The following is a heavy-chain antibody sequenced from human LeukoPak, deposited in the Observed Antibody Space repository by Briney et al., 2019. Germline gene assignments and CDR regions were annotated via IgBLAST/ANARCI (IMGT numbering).Heavy chain of an antibody. D-gene: IGHD5-12*01. J-gene: IGHJ4*02. CDR1: GGSFSGYY. Sequence: PSETLSLTCAVYGGSFSGYYWSWIRQPPGKGLEWIGEINHSGSTNYNPSLKSRVTISVGTSKNQFSLKLSSVTAADTAVYYCARVAYSGYDYRGYFDYWGQGTLVTVSS. CDR3: ARVAYSGYDYRGYFDY. V-gene: IGHV4-34*01. CDR2: INHSGST.